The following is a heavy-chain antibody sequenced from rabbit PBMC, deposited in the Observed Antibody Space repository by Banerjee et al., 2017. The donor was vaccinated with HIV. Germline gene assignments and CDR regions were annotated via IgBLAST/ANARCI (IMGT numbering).Heavy chain of an antibody. CDR2: IYAGSSGST. CDR3: ARGSDSSGWGRYFNL. CDR1: GFSFSSSYY. V-gene: IGHV1S45*01. Sequence: QEQLEESGGDLVKPEGSLTLTCTASGFSFSSSYYMCWVRQAPGKGLEWIGCIYAGSSGSTYYASWAKGRFTISKTSSTTVTLQMTSLTAADTATYFCARGSDSSGWGRYFNLWGPGTLVTVS. D-gene: IGHD4-1*01. J-gene: IGHJ4*01.